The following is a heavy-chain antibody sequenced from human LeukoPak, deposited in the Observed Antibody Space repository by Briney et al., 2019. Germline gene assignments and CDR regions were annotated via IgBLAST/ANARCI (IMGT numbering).Heavy chain of an antibody. Sequence: SETLSLTCTVSGASIGSYYWSWIRQPPGKGLEGIGYIYYSGSANYNPSLKSRVTISVDPSKNHFSLKLSSVTAADTAVYYCARHWDDSSGDAYAFDIWGQGTVVTVSS. J-gene: IGHJ3*02. CDR2: IYYSGSA. V-gene: IGHV4-59*08. D-gene: IGHD6-19*01. CDR1: GASIGSYY. CDR3: ARHWDDSSGDAYAFDI.